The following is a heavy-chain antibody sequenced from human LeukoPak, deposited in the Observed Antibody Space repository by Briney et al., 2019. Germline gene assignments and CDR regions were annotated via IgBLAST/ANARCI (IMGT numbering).Heavy chain of an antibody. CDR1: GFTFSSYG. D-gene: IGHD5-24*01. J-gene: IGHJ4*02. V-gene: IGHV3-23*01. CDR2: ISGSGGST. Sequence: GGSLRLSCAASGFTFSSYGMSWVRQAPGKGLEWVSAISGSGGSTYYADSVKGRFTISRDNSKSTLYLQMNSLRAEDTAVYYCATERSKVKMATKTNTPYFDYWGQGTLVTVSS. CDR3: ATERSKVKMATKTNTPYFDY.